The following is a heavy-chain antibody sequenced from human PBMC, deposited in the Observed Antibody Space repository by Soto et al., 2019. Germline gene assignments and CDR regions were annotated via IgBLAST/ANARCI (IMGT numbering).Heavy chain of an antibody. CDR2: VYYTGST. Sequence: SETLYLTCTVSGGSISSYYWSWIRQSPGKGLEWLGYVYYTGSTNYSPSLRSRVSISVDTSKNEFSLRLSSVTAADTAVYFCARSVAVPGAHIDYWGQGTQVTVSS. CDR1: GGSISSYY. V-gene: IGHV4-59*01. D-gene: IGHD6-19*01. J-gene: IGHJ4*02. CDR3: ARSVAVPGAHIDY.